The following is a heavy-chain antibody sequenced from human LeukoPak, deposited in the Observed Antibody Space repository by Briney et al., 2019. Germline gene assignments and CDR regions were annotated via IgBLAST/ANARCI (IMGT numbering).Heavy chain of an antibody. CDR3: AKDPLVVVAATHQYFDL. V-gene: IGHV3-23*01. CDR1: GFTFSSYA. CDR2: ISGSGGST. D-gene: IGHD2-15*01. J-gene: IGHJ2*01. Sequence: PGGSLRLSCVASGFTFSSYAMSSVRQGPGKGLEWVSAISGSGGSTYYADSVKGRFTISRDNSKNTLYLQMNSLRAEDTAVYYCAKDPLVVVAATHQYFDLWGRGTLVTVSS.